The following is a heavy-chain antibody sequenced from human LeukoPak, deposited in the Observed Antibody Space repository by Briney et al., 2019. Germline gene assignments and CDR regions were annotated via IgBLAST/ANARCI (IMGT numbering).Heavy chain of an antibody. CDR1: GFSFSSYG. V-gene: IGHV3-21*01. D-gene: IGHD3-16*01. J-gene: IGHJ4*02. Sequence: PGGSLRLSCAASGFSFSSYGMHWVRQAPGKGLEWVSSIDSSGVSTFCVASLRGRFTISRDNAKNSLYLQMNSLRAEDTAVYHCVRGDRRDFWGQGTLVTVSS. CDR3: VRGDRRDF. CDR2: IDSSGVST.